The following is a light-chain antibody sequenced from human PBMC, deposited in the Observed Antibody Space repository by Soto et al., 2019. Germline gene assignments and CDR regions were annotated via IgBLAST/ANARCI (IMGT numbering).Light chain of an antibody. CDR3: QERSRWPRAT. Sequence: EMVLTQSPATLSLSPNTRATLSCRASQNVGHNSAWYQQKSGQPPRLLIHTASSRATGIPARFSGYGSRTDFTLTISSLEPEDIAVYYCQERSRWPRATFGGGTKVEIK. CDR2: TAS. J-gene: IGKJ4*01. CDR1: QNVGHN. V-gene: IGKV3-11*01.